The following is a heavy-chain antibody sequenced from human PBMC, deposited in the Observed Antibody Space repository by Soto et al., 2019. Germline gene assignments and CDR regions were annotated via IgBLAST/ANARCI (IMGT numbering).Heavy chain of an antibody. J-gene: IGHJ6*02. V-gene: IGHV1-69*01. CDR2: IIPVFRAP. CDR1: GGPFKTYA. CDR3: ARDKGRPQLGGNYYYITDV. Sequence: KVSCKVSGGPFKTYAISRGRQAPRQGLEWMGGIIPVFRAPDYAQKFQGRVTITADESARTAYMELNGLRSEDTAVYYCARDKGRPQLGGNYYYITDVWGQGTTVTVSS. D-gene: IGHD3-3*02.